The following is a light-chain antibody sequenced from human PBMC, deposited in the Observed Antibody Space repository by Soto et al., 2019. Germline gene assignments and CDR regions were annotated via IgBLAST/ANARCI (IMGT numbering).Light chain of an antibody. J-gene: IGKJ5*01. V-gene: IGKV1-8*01. CDR3: QQYYSYPIT. CDR1: QGISSY. Sequence: IQMTQSPSSLFASTGDRFTITCRASQGISSYLAWYQQKPGKAPKLLIYAASTLQSGVPSRFSGSGSGTDFTLTSSCLQSEDFATYYCQQYYSYPITFGQGTRLEIK. CDR2: AAS.